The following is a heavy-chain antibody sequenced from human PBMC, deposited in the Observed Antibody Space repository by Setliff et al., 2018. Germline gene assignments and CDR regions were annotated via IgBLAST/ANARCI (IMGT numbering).Heavy chain of an antibody. CDR2: IYYSGST. CDR1: GGSISSGGYS. D-gene: IGHD1-26*01. CDR3: ARGPSWVLDAFDI. Sequence: SETLSLTCAVSGGSISSGGYSWSWIRQPPGKGLEWIGYIYYSGSTYYNPSLKSRVTISVDTSKNQFSLKLSSVTAADTAVYYCARGPSWVLDAFDIWGQGTMVTVSS. V-gene: IGHV4-31*11. J-gene: IGHJ3*02.